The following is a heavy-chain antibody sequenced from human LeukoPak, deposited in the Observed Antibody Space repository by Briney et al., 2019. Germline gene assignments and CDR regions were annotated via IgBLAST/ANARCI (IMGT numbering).Heavy chain of an antibody. D-gene: IGHD6-19*01. CDR3: AKDVAGYSSGWFLWYFDY. CDR2: ISGSGGST. CDR1: GFTFSSYA. J-gene: IGHJ4*02. V-gene: IGHV3-23*01. Sequence: PGGSLRLSCAASGFTFSSYAMSWVRQAPGKGLEWVSAISGSGGSTYYAGSVKGRFTISRDNSKNTLYLQMNSLRAEDTAVYYCAKDVAGYSSGWFLWYFDYWGQGTLVTVSS.